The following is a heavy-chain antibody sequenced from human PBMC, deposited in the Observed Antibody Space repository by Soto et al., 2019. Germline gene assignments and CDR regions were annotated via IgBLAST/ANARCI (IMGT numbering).Heavy chain of an antibody. CDR1: GYTFTGYY. D-gene: IGHD6-19*01. CDR2: VNPNSGGT. V-gene: IGHV1-2*04. J-gene: IGHJ4*02. Sequence: ASVKVSCKASGYTFTGYYIHWVRQAPGQGLEWMGWVNPNSGGTNYAQKFQGWVTMTRDTSISTAYMELSRLRSDDTAVYYCVTSRVSVAVAGETEYYFDYWGQGTLVTVSS. CDR3: VTSRVSVAVAGETEYYFDY.